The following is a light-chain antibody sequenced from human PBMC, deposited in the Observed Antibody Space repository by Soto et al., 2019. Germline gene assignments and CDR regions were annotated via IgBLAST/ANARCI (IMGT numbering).Light chain of an antibody. Sequence: DIQMTQSPSSLSASVGDRVRITCRASQTITSDLNWYQQKPGKAPKLLIYAASNLQSGVPSRFSGSGSGTDFTFTISSLQPEDFATYYCQQTYSTPGWTFGQGTKVDI. J-gene: IGKJ1*01. V-gene: IGKV1-39*01. CDR1: QTITSD. CDR3: QQTYSTPGWT. CDR2: AAS.